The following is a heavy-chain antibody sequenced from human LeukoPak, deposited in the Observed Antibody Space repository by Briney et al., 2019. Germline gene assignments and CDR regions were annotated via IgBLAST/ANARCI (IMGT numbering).Heavy chain of an antibody. D-gene: IGHD1-26*01. V-gene: IGHV3-23*01. CDR3: AKSRAGATWEDT. CDR2: ISGSGGST. Sequence: AGGSLRLSCAASGFTFSSYAMSWVRQAPGKGLEWVSAISGSGGSTYYADSVKGRFTISRDNSKNTLYLQMNSLRAEDTAVYYCAKSRAGATWEDTGGQGTLVTVSS. J-gene: IGHJ4*02. CDR1: GFTFSSYA.